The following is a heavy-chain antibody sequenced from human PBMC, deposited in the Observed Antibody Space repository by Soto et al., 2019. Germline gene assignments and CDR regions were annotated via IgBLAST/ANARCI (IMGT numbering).Heavy chain of an antibody. V-gene: IGHV4-34*01. J-gene: IGHJ4*02. CDR2: INHSGST. D-gene: IGHD3-10*01. CDR3: ARVPTRGRGVISGDDYFDY. Sequence: PSETLSLTCAVYGGPFSGYYWSWIRQPPGKGLEWIGEINHSGSTNYNPSLKSRVTISVDTSKNQFSLKLSSVTAADTAVYYCARVPTRGRGVISGDDYFDYWGKGTLVTVYS. CDR1: GGPFSGYY.